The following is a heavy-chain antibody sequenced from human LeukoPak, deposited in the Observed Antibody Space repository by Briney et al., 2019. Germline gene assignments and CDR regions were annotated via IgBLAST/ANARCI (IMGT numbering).Heavy chain of an antibody. Sequence: LETLSPTCAVYGGSFSGYYWSWIRQPPGKGLEWIGEINHSGSTNYNPSLKSRVTISVDTSKNQFPLKLSSVTAADTAVYSCARGPYGSGSPQDYWGQGTLVTVSS. CDR1: GGSFSGYY. D-gene: IGHD3-10*01. J-gene: IGHJ4*02. V-gene: IGHV4-34*01. CDR3: ARGPYGSGSPQDY. CDR2: INHSGST.